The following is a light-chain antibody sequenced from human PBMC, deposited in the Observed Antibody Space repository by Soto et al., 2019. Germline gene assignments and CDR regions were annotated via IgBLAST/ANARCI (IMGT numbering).Light chain of an antibody. CDR2: AAS. J-gene: IGKJ1*01. CDR3: QQYYSYPQT. V-gene: IGKV1-8*01. Sequence: AIRMTQSPSSLSASTGDRVTITCRASQGISSYLAWYQQKPGKATKLLIYAASTLQSGVPSRVSGSGSGTDFTLTISCLQSEDFATYYCQQYYSYPQTFGQGTKVDIK. CDR1: QGISSY.